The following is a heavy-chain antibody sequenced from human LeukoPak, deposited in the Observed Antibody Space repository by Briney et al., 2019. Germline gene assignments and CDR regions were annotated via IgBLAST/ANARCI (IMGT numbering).Heavy chain of an antibody. CDR2: INPNSGGT. Sequence: ASVKVSCKASGYTFTGYYMHWVRQAPGQGLEWMGWINPNSGGTNYAQKFQGRVTMTRDTSISTAYMELSRLRSDDTAVYYCARDLSSSWYERLLDYWGQGTLVTVSS. CDR1: GYTFTGYY. J-gene: IGHJ4*02. D-gene: IGHD6-13*01. CDR3: ARDLSSSWYERLLDY. V-gene: IGHV1-2*02.